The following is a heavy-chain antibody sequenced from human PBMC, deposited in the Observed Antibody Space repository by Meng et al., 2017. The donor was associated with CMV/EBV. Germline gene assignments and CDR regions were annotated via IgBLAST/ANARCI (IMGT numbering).Heavy chain of an antibody. Sequence: ASVKVSCKASGYTFTGYYMHWVRQAPGQGLEWMGWINPNSGGTNYAQKFQGRVTMTRDTSISTAYMELSRLRSDDTAVYYCARDGELFLWFGELRNWFDPWGQGTLVTVSS. J-gene: IGHJ5*02. V-gene: IGHV1-2*02. D-gene: IGHD3-10*01. CDR1: GYTFTGYY. CDR2: INPNSGGT. CDR3: ARDGELFLWFGELRNWFDP.